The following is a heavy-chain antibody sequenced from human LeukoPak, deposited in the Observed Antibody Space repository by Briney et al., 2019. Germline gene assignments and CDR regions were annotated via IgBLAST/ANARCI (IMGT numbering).Heavy chain of an antibody. CDR1: GFTFSSYA. Sequence: PGGSLRLSCAASGFTFSSYAMSWVRQAPGKGLEWVSAISGSGGSTYYADSVKGRFTISRDNSKNTLYLQMNSLRAEDTAVYYCAKLGDIVVVPAAMSFDYWGQGTLVTASS. D-gene: IGHD2-2*01. V-gene: IGHV3-23*01. J-gene: IGHJ4*02. CDR2: ISGSGGST. CDR3: AKLGDIVVVPAAMSFDY.